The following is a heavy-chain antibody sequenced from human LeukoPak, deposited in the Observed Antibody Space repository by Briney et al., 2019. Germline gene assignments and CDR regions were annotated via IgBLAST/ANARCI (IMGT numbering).Heavy chain of an antibody. Sequence: EASVKVSCKASGGTFSSYAISWVRQAPGQGLEWMGWINPNSGGTNYAQKFQGWVTMTRDTSISTAYMELSRLRSDDTAVYYCARAPPYSSGWYYFDYWGQGTLVTVSS. CDR2: INPNSGGT. J-gene: IGHJ4*02. CDR1: GGTFSSYA. CDR3: ARAPPYSSGWYYFDY. V-gene: IGHV1-2*04. D-gene: IGHD6-19*01.